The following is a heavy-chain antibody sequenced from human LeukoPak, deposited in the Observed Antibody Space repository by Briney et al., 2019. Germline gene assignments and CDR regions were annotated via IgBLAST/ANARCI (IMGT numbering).Heavy chain of an antibody. CDR2: ISAYNGNT. CDR3: ARDKASIAVAGLFDY. D-gene: IGHD6-19*01. CDR1: GYTFTSYG. Sequence: ASVKVSCKASGYTFTSYGISWVRQAPGQGLEWMGWISAYNGNTNYAQKLQGRVTMTTDTSTSTAYMELRSLGSDDTAVYYCARDKASIAVAGLFDYWGQGTLVTVSS. J-gene: IGHJ4*02. V-gene: IGHV1-18*01.